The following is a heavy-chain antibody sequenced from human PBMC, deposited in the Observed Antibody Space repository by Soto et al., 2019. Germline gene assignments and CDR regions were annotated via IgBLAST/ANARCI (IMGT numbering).Heavy chain of an antibody. CDR1: GFTFSNSW. J-gene: IGHJ4*02. D-gene: IGHD5-18*01. Sequence: GSLRLSCAASGFTFSNSWMHWVRQAPGKGLVWVSHVNSDGSITTYADSVKGRFTISRDNAKNTVYLQMNSLRVEDTAVYYCTRDQRYSSAVWGQGTLVTVSS. V-gene: IGHV3-74*01. CDR3: TRDQRYSSAV. CDR2: VNSDGSIT.